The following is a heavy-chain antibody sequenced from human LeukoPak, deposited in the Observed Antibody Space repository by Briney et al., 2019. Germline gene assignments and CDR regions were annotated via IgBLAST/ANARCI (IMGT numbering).Heavy chain of an antibody. Sequence: PGRSLRLSCAASGFTFSSYGMHWVRQAPGKGLEWVAVIWYDGTNKDYADSVKGRFTISRDNSKNTLYLQMNSLRAEDTAVYYCAKSGQNYYGSVWGQGTQVTVSS. CDR2: IWYDGTNK. CDR3: AKSGQNYYGSV. J-gene: IGHJ4*02. V-gene: IGHV3-33*06. CDR1: GFTFSSYG. D-gene: IGHD3-10*01.